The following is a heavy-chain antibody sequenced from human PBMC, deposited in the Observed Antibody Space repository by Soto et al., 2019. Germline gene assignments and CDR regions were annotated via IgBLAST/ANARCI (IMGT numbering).Heavy chain of an antibody. J-gene: IGHJ5*02. CDR2: INPSGGST. Sequence: ASVTVSCQASGYTFTSYYMHWVRQAPGQGLEWMGIINPSGGSTSYAQKFQGRVTMTRDTSTSTVYMELSSLRSEDTAVYYCARGQWSMLKPYYYGSGSPSWFDPWGQGTLVTVSS. V-gene: IGHV1-46*03. D-gene: IGHD3-10*01. CDR1: GYTFTSYY. CDR3: ARGQWSMLKPYYYGSGSPSWFDP.